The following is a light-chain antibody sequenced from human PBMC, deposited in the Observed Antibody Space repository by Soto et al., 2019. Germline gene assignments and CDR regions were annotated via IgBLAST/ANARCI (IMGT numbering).Light chain of an antibody. J-gene: IGLJ2*01. V-gene: IGLV2-23*02. Sequence: QSALTQPASVSGSPGQSITISCTGTSSDVGSYIHVSWYQHHPGKAPKVIIYEVIKRPSGVSNRFSGSKSGNTASLTISGLQAEDEADYYCCSYAGGNTYVFGGGTKVTVL. CDR1: SSDVGSYIH. CDR2: EVI. CDR3: CSYAGGNTYV.